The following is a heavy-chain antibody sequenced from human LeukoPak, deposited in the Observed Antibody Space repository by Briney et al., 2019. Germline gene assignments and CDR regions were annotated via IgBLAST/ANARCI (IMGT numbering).Heavy chain of an antibody. CDR1: AGSISSGGYY. V-gene: IGHV4-31*11. D-gene: IGHD6-13*01. Sequence: KPSETLSLTCAVSAGSISSGGYYWSWIRQHPGKGLEWIAYIYYSGSTYYNPSLKSRVTISVGTSKNQSSLKLSSVTAADTAGYYCARYSFTHRKGYFDYWGQGTLVTVSS. CDR3: ARYSFTHRKGYFDY. CDR2: IYYSGST. J-gene: IGHJ4*02.